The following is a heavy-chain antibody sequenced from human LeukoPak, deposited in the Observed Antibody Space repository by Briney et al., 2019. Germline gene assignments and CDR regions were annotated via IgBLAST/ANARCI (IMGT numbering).Heavy chain of an antibody. CDR3: ARIPLTRNPTVTIDY. Sequence: ASVKVSCKASGYTFTGYYMHWVRQAPGQGLEWMGGINPNSGGTNYAQKFQGRVTMTRDTSISTAYMELSRLRSDDTAVYYCARIPLTRNPTVTIDYWGQGTLVTVSS. V-gene: IGHV1-2*02. CDR2: INPNSGGT. D-gene: IGHD4-17*01. J-gene: IGHJ4*02. CDR1: GYTFTGYY.